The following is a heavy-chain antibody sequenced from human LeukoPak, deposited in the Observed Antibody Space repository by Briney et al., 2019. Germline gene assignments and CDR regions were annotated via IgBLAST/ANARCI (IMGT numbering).Heavy chain of an antibody. J-gene: IGHJ4*02. CDR3: AREAPSRYCSGGSCYFDY. D-gene: IGHD2-15*01. Sequence: GGSLRLSCAASGFTFSSSAMSWVRQAPGKGLEWVSVIYSGGSTYYADSVKGRFTISRDNSKNTLYLQMNSLRAEDTAVYYCAREAPSRYCSGGSCYFDYWGQGTLVTVSS. V-gene: IGHV3-66*01. CDR2: IYSGGST. CDR1: GFTFSSSA.